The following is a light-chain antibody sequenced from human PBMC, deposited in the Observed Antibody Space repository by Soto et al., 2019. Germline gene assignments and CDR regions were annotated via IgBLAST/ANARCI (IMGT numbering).Light chain of an antibody. J-gene: IGKJ5*01. CDR3: QQRSNWPPIT. CDR2: DAF. CDR1: QSVSRY. Sequence: EIVLTQSPATLSLSPGERATLSCRASQSVSRYLAWYQQKPGQAPRLLINDAFNRATGIPARFSGSGSGTDFTLTISSLEPEDFAVYYCQQRSNWPPITFGQGTRLEIK. V-gene: IGKV3-11*01.